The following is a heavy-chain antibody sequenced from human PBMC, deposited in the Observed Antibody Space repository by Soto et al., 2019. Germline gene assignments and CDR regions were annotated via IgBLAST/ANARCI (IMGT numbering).Heavy chain of an antibody. CDR3: ARDLAVAGYYYYYGMDV. D-gene: IGHD6-19*01. J-gene: IGHJ6*02. Sequence: SETLSLTCPVSGGSISSYYWSWIRQPPGKGLEWIGYIYYSGSTNYNPSLKSRVTISVDTSKNQFSLKLSSVTAADTAVYYCARDLAVAGYYYYYGMDVWGQGTTVTVSS. CDR2: IYYSGST. V-gene: IGHV4-59*01. CDR1: GGSISSYY.